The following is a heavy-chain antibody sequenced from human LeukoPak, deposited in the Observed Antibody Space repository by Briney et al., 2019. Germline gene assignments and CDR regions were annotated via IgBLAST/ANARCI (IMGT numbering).Heavy chain of an antibody. Sequence: SETLSLTCTVSGGSISSSSYYWGWIRQPPGKGLEWIGSIYYSGSTYYNPSLKSRVTMSVDTSKNQFSLKLSSVTAADTAVYYCARDKGTMVRGVITTYLPTATFDPWGQGTLVTVSS. CDR3: ARDKGTMVRGVITTYLPTATFDP. J-gene: IGHJ5*02. CDR1: GGSISSSSYY. V-gene: IGHV4-39*07. CDR2: IYYSGST. D-gene: IGHD3-10*01.